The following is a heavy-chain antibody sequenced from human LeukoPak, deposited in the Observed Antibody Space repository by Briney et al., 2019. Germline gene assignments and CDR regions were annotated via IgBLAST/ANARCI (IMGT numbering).Heavy chain of an antibody. CDR2: ISGASSDNYI. D-gene: IGHD3-16*01. V-gene: IGHV3-21*01. Sequence: GGSLRLSCVASGFSFGVYSMNWVRQAPGKGLEWVSTISGASSDNYIDYADPVKGRFTISRDNAKKSVFLEMNGLRDDDTAVYYCTREGGVGPWGQGTLVSVSS. CDR1: GFSFGVYS. J-gene: IGHJ5*02. CDR3: TREGGVGP.